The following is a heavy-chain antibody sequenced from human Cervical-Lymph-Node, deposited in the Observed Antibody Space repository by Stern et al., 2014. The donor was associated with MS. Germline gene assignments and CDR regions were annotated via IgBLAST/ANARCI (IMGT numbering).Heavy chain of an antibody. CDR2: ISYDGSNK. CDR3: AKGGWELPNYYYGMDV. Sequence: VQLVQSGGGVVQPGRSLRLSCAASGFTFSTYGMHWVRQAPGKGLEWVAVISYDGSNKYYADSVKGRFTISRDNSKHTLYLQMNSLRAEDTAVYYCAKGGWELPNYYYGMDVWGQGTTVTVSS. D-gene: IGHD1-26*01. V-gene: IGHV3-30*18. CDR1: GFTFSTYG. J-gene: IGHJ6*02.